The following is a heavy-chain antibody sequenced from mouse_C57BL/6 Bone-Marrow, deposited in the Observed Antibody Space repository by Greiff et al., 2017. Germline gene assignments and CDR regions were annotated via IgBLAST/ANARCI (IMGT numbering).Heavy chain of an antibody. Sequence: VQLQQSGPGMVKPSQSLSLTCTVTGYSITSGYDWHWIRHFPGNKLEWMGYISYSGSTNYNPSLKSRISITHDTSKNHFFLKLNSVTTEDTATYYCAREGYGSFAYWGQGTLVTVSA. V-gene: IGHV3-1*01. J-gene: IGHJ3*01. CDR3: AREGYGSFAY. D-gene: IGHD2-2*01. CDR2: ISYSGST. CDR1: GYSITSGYD.